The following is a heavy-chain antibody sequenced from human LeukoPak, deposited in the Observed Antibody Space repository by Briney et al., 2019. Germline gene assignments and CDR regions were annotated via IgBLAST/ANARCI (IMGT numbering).Heavy chain of an antibody. CDR2: INHSGST. V-gene: IGHV4-34*01. CDR1: GGSFSGYY. J-gene: IGHJ3*02. Sequence: SETLSLTCAVYGGSFSGYYWSWIRQPPGKGLEWIGEINHSGSTNYNPSLKSRVTISVDTFKNQFSLKLSSVTAADTAVYYCARGPPEDIVVVPAASLVGNDAFDIWGQGTMVTVSS. CDR3: ARGPPEDIVVVPAASLVGNDAFDI. D-gene: IGHD2-2*01.